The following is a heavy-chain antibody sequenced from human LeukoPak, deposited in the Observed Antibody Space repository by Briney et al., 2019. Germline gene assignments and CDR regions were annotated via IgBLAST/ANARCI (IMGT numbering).Heavy chain of an antibody. CDR3: ARDEHPDLVVVPAAIGFAP. J-gene: IGHJ5*02. CDR1: GYTFTSYG. D-gene: IGHD2-2*01. Sequence: ASVKVSCKASGYTFTSYGISWVRQAPGQGLEWMGWISAYNGNTNHAQKLQGRVTMTTDTSTSTAYMELRSLRSDDTAVYYCARDEHPDLVVVPAAIGFAPWGQRTLVTVSS. CDR2: ISAYNGNT. V-gene: IGHV1-18*01.